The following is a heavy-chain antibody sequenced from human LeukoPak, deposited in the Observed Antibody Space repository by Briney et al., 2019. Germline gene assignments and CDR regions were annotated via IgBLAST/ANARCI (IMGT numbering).Heavy chain of an antibody. D-gene: IGHD6-19*01. CDR1: GFTFDDYA. CDR2: ISWNSGSI. CDR3: AKEEAPYSSGLQFDP. J-gene: IGHJ5*02. Sequence: GRSLRLSCAASGFTFDDYAMHRVRQAPGKGLEWVSGISWNSGSIGYADSVKGRFTISRDNAKNSLYLHMNSLRAEDTALYYCAKEEAPYSSGLQFDPWGQGTLVTVSS. V-gene: IGHV3-9*01.